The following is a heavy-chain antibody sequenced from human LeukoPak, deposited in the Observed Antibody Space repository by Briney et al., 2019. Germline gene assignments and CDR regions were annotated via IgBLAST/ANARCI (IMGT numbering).Heavy chain of an antibody. CDR1: GFTFSSYG. CDR3: AKDISRYYGSGSPFDY. V-gene: IGHV3-30*02. Sequence: GGSLRLSCAASGFTFSSYGMHWVRQAPGKGLEWVAFIRYDGSNKYYADSVKGRFTISRDNSKNTLYLQMNSLRAEDTALYYCAKDISRYYGSGSPFDYWGQGTLVTVSS. J-gene: IGHJ4*02. D-gene: IGHD3-10*01. CDR2: IRYDGSNK.